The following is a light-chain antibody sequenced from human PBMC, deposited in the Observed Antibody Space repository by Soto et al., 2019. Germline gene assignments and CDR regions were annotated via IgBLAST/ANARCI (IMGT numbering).Light chain of an antibody. Sequence: QSVLTQPPSVSGTPGQRVTISCSGSISNIGSNYVYWFQQFPGTAPKVLSNRNNQRPSGVPDRFSGYKSGTSASLAISGLRSEDEDEYYCAAWDDTVRSYVFGTGIKRTVL. CDR2: RNN. CDR1: ISNIGSNY. J-gene: IGLJ1*01. V-gene: IGLV1-47*01. CDR3: AAWDDTVRSYV.